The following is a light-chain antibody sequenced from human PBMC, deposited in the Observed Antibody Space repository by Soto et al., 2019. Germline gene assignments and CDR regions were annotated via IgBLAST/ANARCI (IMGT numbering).Light chain of an antibody. Sequence: EIVMTQSPATLSVSPGERATLSCRASQSVNDKLAWFQQKPGQAPRLLIYGASITATVIPARFSGSGSGTEFTLTIFNLQSEDFAVYYCQQYNDWPPFTFGPGTKVDLK. CDR3: QQYNDWPPFT. J-gene: IGKJ3*01. CDR1: QSVNDK. V-gene: IGKV3-15*01. CDR2: GAS.